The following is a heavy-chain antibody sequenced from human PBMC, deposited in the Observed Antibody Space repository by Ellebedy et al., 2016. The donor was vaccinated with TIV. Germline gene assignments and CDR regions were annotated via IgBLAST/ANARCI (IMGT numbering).Heavy chain of an antibody. V-gene: IGHV3-49*03. CDR1: GFTFGDY. CDR3: TRERADTSWTD. J-gene: IGHJ4*02. D-gene: IGHD3/OR15-3a*01. CDR2: LRSGTSGGTT. Sequence: GESLKISCPTSGFTFGDYVSWFRQAPGKGLEWVGFLRSGTSGGTTEYAASVKGRFTISRDDSKSIAYLQMNSLKPEDTAVYYCTRERADTSWTDWGQGTLVTVSS.